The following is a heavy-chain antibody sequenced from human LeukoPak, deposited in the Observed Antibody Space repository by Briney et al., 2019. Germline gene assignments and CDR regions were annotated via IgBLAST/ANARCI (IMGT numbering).Heavy chain of an antibody. V-gene: IGHV1-46*01. D-gene: IGHD6-19*01. CDR1: GYTFTIYF. Sequence: ASVTVSCKASGYTFTIYFMHWVRQAPGQGLEWMGIINPSGGSTRYAQKFQGRVTMTRDTSTSTVYMELSSLRSDDTAVYHCASDSSGWYSLDCWGQGTLVTVSS. CDR2: INPSGGST. CDR3: ASDSSGWYSLDC. J-gene: IGHJ4*02.